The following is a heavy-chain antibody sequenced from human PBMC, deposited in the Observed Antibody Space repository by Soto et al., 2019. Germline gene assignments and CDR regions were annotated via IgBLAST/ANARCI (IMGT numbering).Heavy chain of an antibody. J-gene: IGHJ4*02. V-gene: IGHV1-46*02. Sequence: ASVKVSCKASESTFNTYHIHWVRQAPGQGLELMGIINPRGSTSYPQKFQGRVTITRDTSASTVYMELSSLRSEDTAVYYCASDGSGYYYGSFDYCVQGTTVTVSS. CDR3: ASDGSGYYYGSFDY. CDR1: ESTFNTYH. D-gene: IGHD3-22*01. CDR2: INPRGST.